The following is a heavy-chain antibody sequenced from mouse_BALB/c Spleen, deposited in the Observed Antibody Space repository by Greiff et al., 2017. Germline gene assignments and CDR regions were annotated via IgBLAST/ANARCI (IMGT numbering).Heavy chain of an antibody. CDR3: ARSYRYYFDY. D-gene: IGHD2-14*01. J-gene: IGHJ2*01. CDR2: ISYSGST. V-gene: IGHV3-2*02. Sequence: EVMLVESGPGLVKPSQSLSLTCTVTGYSITSDYAWNWIRQFPGNKLEWMGYISYSGSTSYNPSLKSRISITRDTSKNQFFLQLNSVTTEDTATYYCARSYRYYFDYWGQGTTLTVSS. CDR1: GYSITSDYA.